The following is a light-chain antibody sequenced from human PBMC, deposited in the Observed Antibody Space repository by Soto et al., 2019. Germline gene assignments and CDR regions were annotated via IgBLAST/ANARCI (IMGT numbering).Light chain of an antibody. J-gene: IGLJ2*01. Sequence: QSVLTQPRSVSGSPGQSVTISYTGTSSDVGGYNYVSWFQQHPGKAPELMIYDVNKRPSGVPDRFSGSKSGNTASLTISGLQAEDEADYYCCSYAGNYTLIFGGGTKLTVL. CDR1: SSDVGGYNY. V-gene: IGLV2-11*01. CDR3: CSYAGNYTLI. CDR2: DVN.